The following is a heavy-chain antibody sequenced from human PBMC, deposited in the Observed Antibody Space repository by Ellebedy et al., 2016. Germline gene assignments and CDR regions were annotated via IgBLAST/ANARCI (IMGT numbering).Heavy chain of an antibody. V-gene: IGHV4-59*08. D-gene: IGHD5-18*01. CDR1: GGSISSYY. CDR2: IYYSGST. Sequence: SETLSLTCTVSGGSISSYYWSWIRQPPGKGLEWIGYIYYSGSTNYNPSLKSRVTISVDTSKNQFSLKLSSVTAADTAVYYCARRGYSYPGVLNYFDYWGQGTLVTVSS. J-gene: IGHJ4*02. CDR3: ARRGYSYPGVLNYFDY.